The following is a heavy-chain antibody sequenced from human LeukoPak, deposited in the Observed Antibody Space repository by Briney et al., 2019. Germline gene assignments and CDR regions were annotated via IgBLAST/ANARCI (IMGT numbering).Heavy chain of an antibody. V-gene: IGHV4-59*11. D-gene: IGHD1-26*01. Sequence: PSETLSLTCTVSGGSISSHYWSWIRQPPGKGLEWIGYIYYSGSTNYNPSLKSRVTISVDMSKNQFSLKLSSVTAADTAVYYCARYIWELQGIDYWGQGTLVTVSS. CDR1: GGSISSHY. CDR2: IYYSGST. CDR3: ARYIWELQGIDY. J-gene: IGHJ4*02.